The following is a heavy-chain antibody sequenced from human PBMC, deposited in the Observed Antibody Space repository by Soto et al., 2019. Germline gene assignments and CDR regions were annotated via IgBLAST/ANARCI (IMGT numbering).Heavy chain of an antibody. CDR1: GFTFSSYS. V-gene: IGHV3-21*01. J-gene: IGHJ6*03. Sequence: EVQLVESGGGLVKPGGSLRLSCAASGFTFSSYSMNWVRQAPGKGLEWVSSISSSSSYIYYADSVKGRFTISRDNAKNSLYLQMNSLRAEDTAVYYCALMTTVTPYYYYYMDVWGKGTTVTVSS. CDR2: ISSSSSYI. D-gene: IGHD4-4*01. CDR3: ALMTTVTPYYYYYMDV.